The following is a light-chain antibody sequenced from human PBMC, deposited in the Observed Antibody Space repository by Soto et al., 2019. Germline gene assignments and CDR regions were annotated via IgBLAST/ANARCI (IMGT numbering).Light chain of an antibody. CDR1: SSDVGGYNY. CDR3: SSYTSSSTYV. Sequence: QSALTQPASVSGSPGQSITISCTGTSSDVGGYNYVSWYQQHPGKAPKLMIYEVSNRPSGVSNHFSGSKSGNTASLTISGLQAEEEADYYCSSYTSSSTYVFGTGTKVTVL. V-gene: IGLV2-14*01. J-gene: IGLJ1*01. CDR2: EVS.